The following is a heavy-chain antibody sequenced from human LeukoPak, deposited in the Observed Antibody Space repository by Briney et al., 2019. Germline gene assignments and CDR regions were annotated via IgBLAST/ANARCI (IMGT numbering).Heavy chain of an antibody. D-gene: IGHD5-12*01. V-gene: IGHV4-39*07. Sequence: SSETLSLTCTVSGGSISSSSYYWGWIRQPPGKGLEWIGSMYSSGSTYYNPSLKSRVTISVDTFKNQFSLKLSSVTAADTAVYYCARSGSGYLRYYFDYWGQGTLVTVSS. CDR1: GGSISSSSYY. J-gene: IGHJ4*02. CDR2: MYSSGST. CDR3: ARSGSGYLRYYFDY.